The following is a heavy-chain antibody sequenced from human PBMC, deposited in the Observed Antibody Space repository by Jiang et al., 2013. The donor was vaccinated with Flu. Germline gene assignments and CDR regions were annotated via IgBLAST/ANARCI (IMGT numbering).Heavy chain of an antibody. CDR1: GFTFSSYD. V-gene: IGHV3-13*01. J-gene: IGHJ4*02. D-gene: IGHD6-19*01. CDR3: ARAKASSGWYDY. CDR2: IGTAGDT. Sequence: VQLLESGGGLVQPGGSLRLSCAASGFTFSSYDMHWVRQATGKGLEWVSAIGTAGDTYYPGSVKGRFTISRENAKNSLYLQMNSLRAGDTAVYYCARAKASSGWYDYWGQGTLVTVSS.